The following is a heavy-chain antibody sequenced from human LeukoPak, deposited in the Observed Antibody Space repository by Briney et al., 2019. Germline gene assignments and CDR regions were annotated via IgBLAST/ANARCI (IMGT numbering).Heavy chain of an antibody. V-gene: IGHV3-23*01. Sequence: GSLRLSWAAPGFTFGNYAVSLVRQAPGKGLEWVSAIDNSGDRTFYAASVKGRFTISRDNSKNTLYLQMNSLRAEDTAVYYCAKDISDNWPRAGFEYWGQGTLVTVSS. CDR1: GFTFGNYA. D-gene: IGHD1-1*01. CDR3: AKDISDNWPRAGFEY. CDR2: IDNSGDRT. J-gene: IGHJ4*02.